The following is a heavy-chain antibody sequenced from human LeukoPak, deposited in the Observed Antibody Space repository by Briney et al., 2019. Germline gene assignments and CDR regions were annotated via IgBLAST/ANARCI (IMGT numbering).Heavy chain of an antibody. Sequence: SETLSLTCTVSGYSISSGYYWTWIRQPPGKGLEWIGSIYYVGTTYDNPSLKSRVSISVDTSKNQFSLKLTSVTAADTAIYYCARHDPHDYSNYYWFDPWGPGTLVIVSS. D-gene: IGHD4-11*01. CDR3: ARHDPHDYSNYYWFDP. CDR2: IYYVGTT. CDR1: GYSISSGYY. J-gene: IGHJ5*02. V-gene: IGHV4-38-2*02.